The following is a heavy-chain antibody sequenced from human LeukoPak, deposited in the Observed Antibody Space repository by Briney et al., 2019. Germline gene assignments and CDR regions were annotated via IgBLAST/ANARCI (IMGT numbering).Heavy chain of an antibody. CDR2: ISSTSSDI. CDR3: ARDPQYCSGGSCYSFDY. D-gene: IGHD2-15*01. Sequence: GGCLRLSCAASGFTFSSYSMNWVRQAPGKGREWVSSISSTSSDIYYADSVKGRFTISRDHAKNSLYLQMNSLRAEDTAVYYCARDPQYCSGGSCYSFDYWGQGTLVTVSS. V-gene: IGHV3-21*01. CDR1: GFTFSSYS. J-gene: IGHJ4*02.